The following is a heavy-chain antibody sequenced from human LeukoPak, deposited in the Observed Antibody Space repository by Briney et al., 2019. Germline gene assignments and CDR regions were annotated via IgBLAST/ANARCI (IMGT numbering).Heavy chain of an antibody. D-gene: IGHD2-8*01. V-gene: IGHV3-48*01. Sequence: GGSLRLSCEGSGFTFANAWLSWVRQAPGKGLEWVSYISSSSSTIYYADSVKGRFTISRDNAKNSLYLQMNSLRAEDTAVYYCAGDLMVYAAPRFDYWGQGTLVTVSS. CDR2: ISSSSSTI. CDR3: AGDLMVYAAPRFDY. CDR1: GFTFANAW. J-gene: IGHJ4*02.